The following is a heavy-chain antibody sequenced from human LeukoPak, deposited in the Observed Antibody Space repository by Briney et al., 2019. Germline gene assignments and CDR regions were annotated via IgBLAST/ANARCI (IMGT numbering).Heavy chain of an antibody. D-gene: IGHD4-17*01. V-gene: IGHV3-53*01. CDR2: IYSGGTT. CDR3: ARGQSGDPAFDI. Sequence: PGGSLRLSCAASGFTFSDYYMTWVRQAPGEGLEWVSVIYSGGTTYYGDSVEGRFTISRDNSRNTLNLQMNSLRAEDTAVYFCARGQSGDPAFDIWGQGTMVTVSS. J-gene: IGHJ3*02. CDR1: GFTFSDYY.